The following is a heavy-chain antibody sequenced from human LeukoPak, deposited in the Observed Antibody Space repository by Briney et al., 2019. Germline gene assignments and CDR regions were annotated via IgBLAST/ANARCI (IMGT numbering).Heavy chain of an antibody. Sequence: PSETLSLTCAVYGGSFSVYYWSGIRQPPRKGREWIGEINHSGSTNYNPSLKSRVKISVDTSTNQSSLTLSSVTAADTAVYYCARGVRIAAAGNWFDPWGQGTLVTVSS. D-gene: IGHD6-13*01. V-gene: IGHV4-34*01. CDR1: GGSFSVYY. CDR2: INHSGST. J-gene: IGHJ5*02. CDR3: ARGVRIAAAGNWFDP.